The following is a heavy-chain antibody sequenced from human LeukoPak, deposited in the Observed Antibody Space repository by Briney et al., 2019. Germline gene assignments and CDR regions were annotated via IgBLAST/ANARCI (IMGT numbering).Heavy chain of an antibody. V-gene: IGHV1-69*06. Sequence: GASVKVSCKASGGTFSSYAISWVRQAPGQGLEWMGGIIPIFGTANYAQKFQGRVTITADKSTSTAYMELSSLRSEDTAVYYCARGPGGYVDYYYYYMDVWGKGTTVTVSS. J-gene: IGHJ6*03. CDR3: ARGPGGYVDYYYYYMDV. CDR2: IIPIFGTA. D-gene: IGHD3-16*01. CDR1: GGTFSSYA.